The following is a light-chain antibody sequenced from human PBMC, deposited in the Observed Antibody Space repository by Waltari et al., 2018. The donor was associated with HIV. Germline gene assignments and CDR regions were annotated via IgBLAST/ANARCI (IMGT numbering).Light chain of an antibody. Sequence: QSVLTQPPSASGALGQRVSIFCSGSSPHIGGNAVNWYQQLPGTAPKLLISSNIQRRSGVPDRFSASKSGTSASLAISGLQSEDEADYYCGSWDDSLNGHVVFGGGTKLTVL. CDR1: SPHIGGNA. J-gene: IGLJ2*01. V-gene: IGLV1-44*01. CDR3: GSWDDSLNGHVV. CDR2: SNI.